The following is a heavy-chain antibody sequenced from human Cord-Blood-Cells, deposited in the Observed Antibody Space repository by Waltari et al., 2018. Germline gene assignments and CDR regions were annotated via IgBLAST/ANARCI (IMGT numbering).Heavy chain of an antibody. CDR3: ARGAVINSGSSSWYKSYYYMDV. V-gene: IGHV4-4*07. CDR1: GGSISSYY. Sequence: QVQLQESGPGLVKPSETLSPTCTVSGGSISSYYWSWIRQPAGKGMEWIGRIYTSGSTNYNPSLKSRVTMSVDTSKNQFSLKLSSVTAADTAVYYCARGAVINSGSSSWYKSYYYMDVWGKGTTVTVSS. CDR2: IYTSGST. D-gene: IGHD6-13*01. J-gene: IGHJ6*03.